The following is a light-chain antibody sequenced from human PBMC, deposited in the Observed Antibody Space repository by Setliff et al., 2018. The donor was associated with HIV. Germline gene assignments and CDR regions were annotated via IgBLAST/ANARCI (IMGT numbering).Light chain of an antibody. Sequence: SYELTQPPSVSVSPGQTASITCSGDKLGDKYACWYQQKPGQSPVVVIYQDRKRPSGIPERFSGSNSGNTATLTISGTQAMDEADYYCQAWDSSTAYVVFGGGTKVTVL. CDR2: QDR. CDR1: KLGDKY. CDR3: QAWDSSTAYVV. J-gene: IGLJ2*01. V-gene: IGLV3-1*01.